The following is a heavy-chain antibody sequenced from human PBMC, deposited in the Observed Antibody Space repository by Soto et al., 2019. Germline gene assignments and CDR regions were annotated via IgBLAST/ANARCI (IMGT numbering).Heavy chain of an antibody. D-gene: IGHD3-10*01. CDR3: TRDIFQGVTVLTY. CDR2: INPDSGGT. CDR1: GYTFTDYQ. J-gene: IGHJ4*02. Sequence: ASVKFSCKASGYTFTDYQIYWVRQAPGQGLEWMGWINPDSGGTGYAQNFQGRVTMTRDTSISTAYMELSRLESDDTAVYYCTRDIFQGVTVLTYWGQGPQVTVSS. V-gene: IGHV1-2*02.